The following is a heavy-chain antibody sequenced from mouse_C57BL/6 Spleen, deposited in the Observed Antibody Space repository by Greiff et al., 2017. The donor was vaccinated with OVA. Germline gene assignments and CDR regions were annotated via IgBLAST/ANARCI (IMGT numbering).Heavy chain of an antibody. CDR1: GYTFTDYY. Sequence: EVQLQQSGPELVKPGASVKISCKASGYTFTDYYMNWVKQSHGKSLEWIGDINPNNGGTRYNQKFKGKATLTVDKSSSTAYMELRSLTSEDSAVYYCAPLLDLYYAMDYWGQGTSVTVSS. D-gene: IGHD2-10*01. J-gene: IGHJ4*01. V-gene: IGHV1-26*01. CDR2: INPNNGGT. CDR3: APLLDLYYAMDY.